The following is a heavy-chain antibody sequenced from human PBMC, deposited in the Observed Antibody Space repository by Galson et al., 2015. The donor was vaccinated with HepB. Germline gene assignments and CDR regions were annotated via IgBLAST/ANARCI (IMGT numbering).Heavy chain of an antibody. CDR2: ISWNSGYM. D-gene: IGHD2-2*02. V-gene: IGHV3-9*01. CDR3: ARVRGLGYCSGPSCYNWAGFDS. Sequence: SLRLSCAVSGFTFDDYAMHWVRQPPGKGLEWVSGISWNSGYMGYADSVRGRFTISRDNAENSLYLQMNTLRPEDTAFYYCARVRGLGYCSGPSCYNWAGFDSWGQGTLVTVSS. CDR1: GFTFDDYA. J-gene: IGHJ4*02.